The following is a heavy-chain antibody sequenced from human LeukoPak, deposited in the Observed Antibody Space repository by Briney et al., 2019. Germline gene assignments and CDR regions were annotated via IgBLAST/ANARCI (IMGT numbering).Heavy chain of an antibody. V-gene: IGHV4-39*01. D-gene: IGHD3-3*01. CDR1: GGSIRSSSYY. CDR2: IYYSGST. Sequence: RTSETLSLTCTVSGGSIRSSSYYWGWIRQPPGKGLEWIGSIYYSGSTYYNPFLKSRVTISVDTSKNQFSLKLSSVTAADTAMYYCARSYFTVFGVYNWFDPWGQGALVTVSS. CDR3: ARSYFTVFGVYNWFDP. J-gene: IGHJ5*02.